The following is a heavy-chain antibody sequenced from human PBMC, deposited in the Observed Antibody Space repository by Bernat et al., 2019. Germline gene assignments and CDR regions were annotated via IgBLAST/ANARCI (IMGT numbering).Heavy chain of an antibody. V-gene: IGHV4-59*08. J-gene: IGHJ4*02. D-gene: IGHD3-16*01. Sequence: QVQLQESGPGLVKPSETLSLTCTVSGGSISSYYWSWIRQPPGKGLDWIGYIYYSGSTNYNPTLKSRVTISVDTSTNRFSLTLSSVTAADTAVYYCAGVDGVFDYWGQGTLVTVSS. CDR3: AGVDGVFDY. CDR2: IYYSGST. CDR1: GGSISSYY.